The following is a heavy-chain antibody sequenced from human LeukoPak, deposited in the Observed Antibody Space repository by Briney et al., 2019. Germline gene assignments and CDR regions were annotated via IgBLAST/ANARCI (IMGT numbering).Heavy chain of an antibody. CDR1: GGTFSSYA. J-gene: IGHJ6*03. D-gene: IGHD2-2*01. CDR2: IIPIFGTA. V-gene: IGHV1-69*05. Sequence: SVKVSCKASGGTFSSYAISWVRQAPGQGLEWMGGIIPIFGTANYVQKFQGRVTMTRDTSISTAYMELRSLRSDDTAVYYCARDGYCSSTSCPFQITLYYMDVWGKGTTVTVSS. CDR3: ARDGYCSSTSCPFQITLYYMDV.